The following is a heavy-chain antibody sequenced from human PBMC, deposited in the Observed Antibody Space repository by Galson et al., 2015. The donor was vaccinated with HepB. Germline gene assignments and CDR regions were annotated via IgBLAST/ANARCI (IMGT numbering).Heavy chain of an antibody. J-gene: IGHJ4*02. CDR2: ISYDGSNK. D-gene: IGHD1-26*01. CDR1: GFTFSSYG. Sequence: SLRLSCAASGFTFSSYGMHWVRQAPGKGLEWVAVISYDGSNKYYADSVKGRFTISRDNSKNTRYLQMNSLRAEDTAVYYCAKEWELLCCGGVGLDYWGQGTLVTVSS. V-gene: IGHV3-30*18. CDR3: AKEWELLCCGGVGLDY.